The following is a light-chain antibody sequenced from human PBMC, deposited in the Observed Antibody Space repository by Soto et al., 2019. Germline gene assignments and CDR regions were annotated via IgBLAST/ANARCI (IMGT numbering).Light chain of an antibody. CDR2: DGS. V-gene: IGKV3-11*01. CDR3: QQRSNWPRT. J-gene: IGKJ1*01. CDR1: QSVSNIY. Sequence: LGFTHCPGTRSLSTWETATLSFSASQSVSNIYLGWYQQKPGQAPRLLIFDGSNRATGIPARFSGSGSGTAFTLTISSLEPEDFAFYYCQQRSNWPRTFGQGTKVDI.